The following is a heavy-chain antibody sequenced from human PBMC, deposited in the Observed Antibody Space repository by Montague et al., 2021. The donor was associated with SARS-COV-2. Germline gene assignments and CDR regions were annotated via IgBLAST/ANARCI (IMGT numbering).Heavy chain of an antibody. D-gene: IGHD2-15*01. CDR1: GDSVATHSGT. Sequence: CAISGDSVATHSGTWNWVRLSPSRGLELLGRTYYRSEWYSDYSVSVKIRISINPDTSKNQFSLQLNSVTPEDTAVYYCARAERGSCGDGNCYQYFFNYWGQGTLVTVSS. V-gene: IGHV6-1*01. J-gene: IGHJ4*02. CDR3: ARAERGSCGDGNCYQYFFNY. CDR2: TYYRSEWYS.